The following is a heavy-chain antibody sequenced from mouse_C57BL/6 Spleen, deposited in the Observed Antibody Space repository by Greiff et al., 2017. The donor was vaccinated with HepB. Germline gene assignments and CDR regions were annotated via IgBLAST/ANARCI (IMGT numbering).Heavy chain of an antibody. V-gene: IGHV1-80*01. D-gene: IGHD1-1*01. CDR1: GYAFSSYW. CDR3: ARNSLLRSGFGY. J-gene: IGHJ2*01. CDR2: IYPGDGDT. Sequence: VQLQQSGAELVKPGASVKISCKASGYAFSSYWMNWVKQRPGKGLEWIGQIYPGDGDTNYNGKFKGKATLTADKSSSTAYMQLSSLPSEDSAVYFCARNSLLRSGFGYWGQGTTLTVSS.